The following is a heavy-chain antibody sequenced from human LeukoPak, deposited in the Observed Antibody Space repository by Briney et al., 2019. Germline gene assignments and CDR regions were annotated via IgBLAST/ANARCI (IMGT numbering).Heavy chain of an antibody. CDR1: GFTFSSYG. V-gene: IGHV3-30*02. D-gene: IGHD3-3*01. CDR3: AKDNDFWSGTDDY. Sequence: GGSLRLSCAASGFTFSSYGMHWVRQAPGKGLEWVAFIRYDGSNKYYAGSVKGRFTISRDNSKNTLYLQMNSLRAEDTAVYYCAKDNDFWSGTDDYWGQGTLVTVSS. J-gene: IGHJ4*02. CDR2: IRYDGSNK.